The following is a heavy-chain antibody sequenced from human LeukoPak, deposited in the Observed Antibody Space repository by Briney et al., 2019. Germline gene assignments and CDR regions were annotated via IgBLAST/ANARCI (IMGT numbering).Heavy chain of an antibody. CDR2: ISSSGSTI. Sequence: GGSPRLSCAASGFTFSSYEMNWVRQAPGKGLEWVSYISSSGSTIYYADSVKGRFTISRDNSKNTVHLQMDSLRAEDSAVYYCAKNAGYSYGLYYFDYWGQGTLVTVSS. D-gene: IGHD5-18*01. CDR3: AKNAGYSYGLYYFDY. J-gene: IGHJ4*02. CDR1: GFTFSSYE. V-gene: IGHV3-48*03.